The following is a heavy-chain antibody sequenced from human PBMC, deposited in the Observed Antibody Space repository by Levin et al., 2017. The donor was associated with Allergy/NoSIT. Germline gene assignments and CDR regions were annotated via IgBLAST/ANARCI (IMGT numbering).Heavy chain of an antibody. V-gene: IGHV3-53*01. CDR1: GFTVSSNY. J-gene: IGHJ2*01. D-gene: IGHD3-9*01. Sequence: GGSLRLSCAASGFTVSSNYMSWVRQAPGKGLEWVSVIYSGGSTYYADSVKGRFTISRDNSKNTLYLQMNSLRAEDTAVYYCARLPSYYDILTGYYAGYFDLWGRGTLVTVSS. CDR2: IYSGGST. CDR3: ARLPSYYDILTGYYAGYFDL.